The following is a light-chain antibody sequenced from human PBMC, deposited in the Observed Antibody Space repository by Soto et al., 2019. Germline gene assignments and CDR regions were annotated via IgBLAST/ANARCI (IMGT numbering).Light chain of an antibody. J-gene: IGKJ3*01. V-gene: IGKV1-39*01. Sequence: DLPMTQSPSFLSASAGDRVTITCRTSQSISNYLNWYQQRPGTAPQLLLYAASSLQSGVPPRFSGGGSGTDFTLTISSLQPEDVASYYCQQGYTPPFTFGPGTKVDIK. CDR2: AAS. CDR3: QQGYTPPFT. CDR1: QSISNY.